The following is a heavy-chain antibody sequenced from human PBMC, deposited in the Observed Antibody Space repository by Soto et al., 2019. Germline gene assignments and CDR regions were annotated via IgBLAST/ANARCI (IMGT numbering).Heavy chain of an antibody. J-gene: IGHJ4*02. D-gene: IGHD3-16*01. Sequence: SETLSLTCTVSRGSISSGDYYWTWIRQHPGKGLEWIGYIYYTGSTYYNPSLQSRVTMSVDTSKNQFSLRLTSVTAADTAFYHCARDHLDTRLVHYVDYWGQGTLVTVSS. CDR2: IYYTGST. V-gene: IGHV4-31*03. CDR3: ARDHLDTRLVHYVDY. CDR1: RGSISSGDYY.